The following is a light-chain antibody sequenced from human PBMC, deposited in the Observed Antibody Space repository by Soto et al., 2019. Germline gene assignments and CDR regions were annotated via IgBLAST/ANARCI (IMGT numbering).Light chain of an antibody. CDR2: AAS. J-gene: IGKJ3*01. V-gene: IGKV1-27*01. CDR3: QEYNSDPT. CDR1: QAIADY. Sequence: DIQMTQSPSSLSASVGDTVTITCRASQAIADYLAWYQQRPGKVPKLLIYAASTLQSGVPSRFRGSGFGTEFTLTISSLQPEDGATYYCQEYNSDPTFGPGTKVEI.